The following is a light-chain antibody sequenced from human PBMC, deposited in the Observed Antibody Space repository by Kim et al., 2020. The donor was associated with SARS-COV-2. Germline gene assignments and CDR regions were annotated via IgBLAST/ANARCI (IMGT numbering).Light chain of an antibody. V-gene: IGKV3-20*01. J-gene: IGKJ2*01. Sequence: FSTVERTTLSSRASQSVSSTYLAWYQQKPGQAPRLLIYGASSRATGIPDRFSGSGSGTDFTLTISRLEPEDFAAYYCQQYGSSPYTFGQGTKLEIK. CDR1: QSVSSTY. CDR3: QQYGSSPYT. CDR2: GAS.